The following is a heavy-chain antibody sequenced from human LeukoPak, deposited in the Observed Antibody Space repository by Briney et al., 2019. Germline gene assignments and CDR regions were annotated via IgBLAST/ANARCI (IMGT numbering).Heavy chain of an antibody. V-gene: IGHV3-33*06. J-gene: IGHJ4*02. CDR1: GFTFSTYG. D-gene: IGHD6-19*01. Sequence: GGSLRLSCVASGFTFSTYGMHWVRQAPGKGLEWVAVIWYDGSNKYYGDSVKGRFTISRDNSKNTLYLQMNSLRAEDTAVYYCAKDRGSSGWYGYWGQGTLVTVSS. CDR2: IWYDGSNK. CDR3: AKDRGSSGWYGY.